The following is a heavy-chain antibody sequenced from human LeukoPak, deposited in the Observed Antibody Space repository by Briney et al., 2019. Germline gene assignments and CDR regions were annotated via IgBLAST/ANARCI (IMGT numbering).Heavy chain of an antibody. CDR1: GDSISSFY. Sequence: SETLSLTWTVSGDSISSFYWSWIRQPPGKGLEWIGHVYYSGSTNYNPSLKSRVTISVDTSKNQFSLKLSSVTAADTAVYYCARHGGVVGPIYLPDYWYFDLWGRGTLVTVSS. CDR3: ARHGGVVGPIYLPDYWYFDL. J-gene: IGHJ2*01. D-gene: IGHD3-16*01. V-gene: IGHV4-59*08. CDR2: VYYSGST.